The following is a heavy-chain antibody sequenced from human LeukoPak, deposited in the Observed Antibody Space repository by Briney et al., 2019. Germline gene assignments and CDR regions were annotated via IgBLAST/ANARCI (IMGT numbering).Heavy chain of an antibody. D-gene: IGHD1-26*01. J-gene: IGHJ6*03. Sequence: GGSLRLSCAASGFTFSTYAMSWVRQAPGKGLEWVSAISAGGATIYYADSVKGRFTASRDNSKNTLYLQINSLRAEDTAVYYCAKDSGGTYFYYYYYMDVWGKGTTVTVSS. CDR3: AKDSGGTYFYYYYYMDV. V-gene: IGHV3-23*01. CDR2: ISAGGATI. CDR1: GFTFSTYA.